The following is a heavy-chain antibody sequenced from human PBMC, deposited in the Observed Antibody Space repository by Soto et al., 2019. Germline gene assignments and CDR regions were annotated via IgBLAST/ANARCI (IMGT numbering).Heavy chain of an antibody. CDR1: GFTFISYN. J-gene: IGHJ6*02. CDR2: ISTSSSYI. Sequence: EVQLVESGGGLVKPGGSLRLSCAASGFTFISYNMNWVRQAPGKGLEWVSSISTSSSYIYYADSVKGRFTISRDNAKNFLYLAMSRLRAEDTDVYYCARGAGGSTPYYDDGRDVWGQGDTVTVSS. V-gene: IGHV3-21*01. D-gene: IGHD2-15*01. CDR3: ARGAGGSTPYYDDGRDV.